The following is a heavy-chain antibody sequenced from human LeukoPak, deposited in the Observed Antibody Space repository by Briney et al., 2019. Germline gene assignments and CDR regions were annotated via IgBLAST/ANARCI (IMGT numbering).Heavy chain of an antibody. Sequence: ASVKVSCKASGYTFSSYGISWVRQAPGQGLEWMGWINIYKGNTKYAQKFQGRVTMTTDTSTSTAYMEVTSLRSGDTAVYYCARDHDSVWDGHRPYFDYWGQGTLVTVSS. CDR3: ARDHDSVWDGHRPYFDY. CDR2: INIYKGNT. J-gene: IGHJ4*02. V-gene: IGHV1-18*01. CDR1: GYTFSSYG. D-gene: IGHD3-22*01.